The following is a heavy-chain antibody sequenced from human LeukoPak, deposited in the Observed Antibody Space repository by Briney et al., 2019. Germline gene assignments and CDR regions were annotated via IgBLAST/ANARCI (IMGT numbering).Heavy chain of an antibody. J-gene: IGHJ4*02. V-gene: IGHV3-21*06. CDR3: ARDTSGDY. CDR2: ISTSSGYI. D-gene: IGHD3-16*01. Sequence: GGSLRLSCAASRFNFNSFVMGWVRQPPGKGPEWVSSISTSSGYIFYADSLKGRVTISRDNAKNSLYLQMNSLRAEDTAVYYCARDTSGDYWGQGTLVTVSS. CDR1: RFNFNSFV.